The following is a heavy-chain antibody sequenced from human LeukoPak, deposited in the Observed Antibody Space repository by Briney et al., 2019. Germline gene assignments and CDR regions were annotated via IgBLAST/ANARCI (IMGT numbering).Heavy chain of an antibody. Sequence: GGALRLSCAASGFTVSSNYMSWVRQAPGEGLEWVSLIYSGGSTYYADSVKGRFTISRDNSKNTLYLQMKSLRAEDTAVYYCAKDGERGSYSYFDYWGQGPLVTVPS. D-gene: IGHD1-26*01. CDR3: AKDGERGSYSYFDY. CDR1: GFTVSSNY. V-gene: IGHV3-53*01. CDR2: IYSGGST. J-gene: IGHJ4*02.